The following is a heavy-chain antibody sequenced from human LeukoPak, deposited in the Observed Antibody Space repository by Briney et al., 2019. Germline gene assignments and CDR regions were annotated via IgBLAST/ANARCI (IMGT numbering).Heavy chain of an antibody. CDR2: ISGSGGRT. CDR1: GFTFSTYG. CDR3: AKKIWDNDFVSFDN. Sequence: GGSLRLSCAASGFTFSTYGMSWVRQAPGKGLDWVSAISGSGGRTSYADSVAGRFTVSRDNSKNTLYLQMNSLRAEDTAVYYCAKKIWDNDFVSFDNWGQGTLVTVSS. D-gene: IGHD3-16*01. V-gene: IGHV3-23*01. J-gene: IGHJ4*02.